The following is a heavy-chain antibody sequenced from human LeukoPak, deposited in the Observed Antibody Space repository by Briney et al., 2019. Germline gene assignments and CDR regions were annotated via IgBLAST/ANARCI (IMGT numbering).Heavy chain of an antibody. CDR2: IGTYNGDT. D-gene: IGHD3-22*01. J-gene: IGHJ4*02. V-gene: IGHV1-18*01. CDR3: ARDGYYRHFDY. Sequence: ASVKVSCKASGYTFSDYGVSWVRQAPGQGLEWMGWIGTYNGDTNYAQKFQGRVTMTTDTSASTAYMELRSLRSGDTAVYYCARDGYYRHFDYWGQGTLVTVSS. CDR1: GYTFSDYG.